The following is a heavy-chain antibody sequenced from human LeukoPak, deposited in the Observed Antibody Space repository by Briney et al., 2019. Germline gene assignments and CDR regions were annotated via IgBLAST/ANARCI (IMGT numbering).Heavy chain of an antibody. CDR2: INHSGSI. J-gene: IGHJ3*02. CDR3: ARPSITMIVGAFDI. D-gene: IGHD3-22*01. CDR1: GGSISSGGYS. Sequence: PSETLSLTCAVSGGSISSGGYSWSWIRQPPGKGLEWIGEINHSGSINYNPSLKSRVTISVDTSKNQFSLKLSSVTAADTAVYYCARPSITMIVGAFDIWGQGTMVTVSS. V-gene: IGHV4-30-2*01.